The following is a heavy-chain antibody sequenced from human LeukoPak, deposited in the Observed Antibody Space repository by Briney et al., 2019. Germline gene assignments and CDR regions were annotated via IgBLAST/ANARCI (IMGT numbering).Heavy chain of an antibody. Sequence: GSLRLSCAASGFPFSSYSMNWVRQAPGKGLGGVSSISSSSSYIYYADTVKGQFTISRDNAKNSLYLQMNSLRAEDTAVYYCARDATDSSGYYGLDAFDIWGQGTMVTVSS. CDR2: ISSSSSYI. CDR3: ARDATDSSGYYGLDAFDI. J-gene: IGHJ3*02. V-gene: IGHV3-21*01. D-gene: IGHD3-22*01. CDR1: GFPFSSYS.